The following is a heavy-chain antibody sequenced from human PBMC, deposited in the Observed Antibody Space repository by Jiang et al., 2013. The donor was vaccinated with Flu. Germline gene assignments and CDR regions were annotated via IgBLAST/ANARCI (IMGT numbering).Heavy chain of an antibody. J-gene: IGHJ6*03. V-gene: IGHV1-18*01. CDR2: ISTYNGHT. D-gene: IGHD1-26*01. Sequence: SGAEVKKPGATVKVSCRPSGYSFTSNGITWVRQAPGQGLEWMGWISTYNGHTNYALKFQGRVTMTADTSTSTVYMELRNLRSDDSAVYFCARAGSSIFYYYYYMDVWGKGTTVTVSS. CDR3: ARAGSSIFYYYYYMDV. CDR1: GYSFTSNG.